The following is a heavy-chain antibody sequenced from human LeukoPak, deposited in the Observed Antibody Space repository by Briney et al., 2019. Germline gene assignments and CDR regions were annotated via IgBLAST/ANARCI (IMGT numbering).Heavy chain of an antibody. J-gene: IGHJ4*02. V-gene: IGHV3-7*01. CDR1: GFTFSSFW. CDR3: SRSSIAVAWN. D-gene: IGHD6-19*01. CDR2: IKQDGSEK. Sequence: GGSPRLSCAASGFTFSSFWMTWVRQAPGKGLEWVANIKQDGSEKFYVDSVRGRFTISRDNAKNSLYLQVNSLRAEDTAIYYCSRSSIAVAWNWGQGTLVTVSS.